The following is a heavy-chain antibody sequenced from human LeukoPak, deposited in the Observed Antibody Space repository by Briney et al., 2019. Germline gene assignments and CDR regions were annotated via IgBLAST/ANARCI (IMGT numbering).Heavy chain of an antibody. CDR1: GFTFSSYS. Sequence: GGSLRLSCAASGFTFSSYSMNWVRQAPGKGLEWVSSISSSSSYIYYADSVKGRFTISRDNAKNTLYLQMNSLRAEDTAVYYCAKSFFTSSWFWDYWGQGTLVTVSS. J-gene: IGHJ4*02. CDR2: ISSSSSYI. CDR3: AKSFFTSSWFWDY. V-gene: IGHV3-21*04. D-gene: IGHD6-13*01.